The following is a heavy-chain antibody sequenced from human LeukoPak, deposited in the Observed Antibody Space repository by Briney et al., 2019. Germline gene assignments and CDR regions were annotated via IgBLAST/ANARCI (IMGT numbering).Heavy chain of an antibody. Sequence: PGGSLRLSCAASGFTFSSYAMSWVRQAPGKGLEWVSAISGSGGSTYYADSVKGRFTISRDNSKNTLYLQMNSLRAEDTAVYYCAKQGDSGSYYPYYFDYWGQGTLVTVSS. CDR3: AKQGDSGSYYPYYFDY. V-gene: IGHV3-23*01. CDR1: GFTFSSYA. CDR2: ISGSGGST. D-gene: IGHD1-26*01. J-gene: IGHJ4*02.